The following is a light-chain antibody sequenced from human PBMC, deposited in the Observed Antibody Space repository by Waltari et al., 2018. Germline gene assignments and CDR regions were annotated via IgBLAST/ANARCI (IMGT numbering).Light chain of an antibody. Sequence: EIVLTQSPGTLSLSPGERATLSCRASQTVSSIFIAWYQQKPGQAPRLLSYGASSRATGIPDRFSGSGSGTDFTLTISRLEPEDFAVYYCQQYGRSPLTFGGGTKVEIK. CDR3: QQYGRSPLT. CDR2: GAS. CDR1: QTVSSIF. V-gene: IGKV3-20*01. J-gene: IGKJ4*01.